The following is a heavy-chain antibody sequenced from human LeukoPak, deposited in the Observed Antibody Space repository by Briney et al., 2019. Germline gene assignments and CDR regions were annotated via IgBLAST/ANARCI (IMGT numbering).Heavy chain of an antibody. CDR3: ARVAMQRGYSSGLHHYYFDD. CDR2: INAGNGNT. D-gene: IGHD6-19*01. Sequence: GASVKVSCKASGYTFTSYGMLWVRPAPGQRLEGMGWINAGNGNTKYSQKFQGRVTITRDTSASTAYMELSSLRSEDTAVYYCARVAMQRGYSSGLHHYYFDDWGQGTLVTVSS. CDR1: GYTFTSYG. J-gene: IGHJ4*02. V-gene: IGHV1-3*01.